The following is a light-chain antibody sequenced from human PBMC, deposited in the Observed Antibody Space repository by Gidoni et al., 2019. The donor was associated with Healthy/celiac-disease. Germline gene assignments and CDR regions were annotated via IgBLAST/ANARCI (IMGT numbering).Light chain of an antibody. V-gene: IGKV1-6*01. CDR1: QGIRND. CDR3: LPDYNYPRT. CDR2: AAS. Sequence: AIQMTQAPSSLSASVGDRVTITCRASQGIRNDLGWYQQKPGKAAKLLIYAASSLQSGVPSRFSGSGSGTDFTLTISSLQPEDFATYYCLPDYNYPRTFGQGTKVEIK. J-gene: IGKJ1*01.